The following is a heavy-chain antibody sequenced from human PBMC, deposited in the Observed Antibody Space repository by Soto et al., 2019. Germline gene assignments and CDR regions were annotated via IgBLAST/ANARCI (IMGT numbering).Heavy chain of an antibody. Sequence: PSETLSLICTVSVASVSGFYCGWIRKSAGKGLEWIGRIYATGTVDYNPSLKSRVMMSVDTSKKQFSLKLRSVPAADTAVYYRVRDGTKTLLDWFDPWGDGISVPVSS. CDR1: VASVSGFY. V-gene: IGHV4-4*07. CDR2: IYATGTV. J-gene: IGHJ5*02. CDR3: VRDGTKTLLDWFDP. D-gene: IGHD1-1*01.